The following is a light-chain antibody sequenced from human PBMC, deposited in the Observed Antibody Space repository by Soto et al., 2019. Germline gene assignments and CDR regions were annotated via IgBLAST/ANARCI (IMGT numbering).Light chain of an antibody. CDR1: SSDVGGYNF. V-gene: IGLV2-14*01. J-gene: IGLJ1*01. Sequence: QSALTQPASVSGSPGQSITISCSGTSSDVGGYNFVSWYQQHPGKAPKLMIYDVRNRPSGVSNRFSGSKSVNTASRTISGLQAEYEADYYCSSYTSISTYVFGTGTKLTVL. CDR3: SSYTSISTYV. CDR2: DVR.